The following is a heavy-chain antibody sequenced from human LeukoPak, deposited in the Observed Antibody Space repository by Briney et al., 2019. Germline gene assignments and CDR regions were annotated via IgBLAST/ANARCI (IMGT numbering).Heavy chain of an antibody. CDR3: ARALGAAAGTY. D-gene: IGHD6-13*01. CDR2: IKQDGSEK. CDR1: GFTFSSYS. J-gene: IGHJ4*02. Sequence: GSLRLSCAASGFTFSSYSMNWVRQAPGKGLEWVANIKQDGSEKYYVDSVKGRFTISGDNAKNSLYLQMNSLRAEDTAVYYCARALGAAAGTYWGQGTLVTVSS. V-gene: IGHV3-7*01.